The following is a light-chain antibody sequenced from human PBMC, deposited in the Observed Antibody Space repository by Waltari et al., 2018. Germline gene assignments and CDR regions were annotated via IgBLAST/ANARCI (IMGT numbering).Light chain of an antibody. CDR3: QQSYSTSWT. J-gene: IGKJ1*01. V-gene: IGKV1-39*01. CDR2: AAS. Sequence: DIQMTQSPSSLSASVGDRVTITCRASQSISSYLNWYQQKPGKAPKHLIYAASSLQSGVPSKVSGSRSGTDFTLTISSLQPEDFATYYCQQSYSTSWTFGQGTKVEIK. CDR1: QSISSY.